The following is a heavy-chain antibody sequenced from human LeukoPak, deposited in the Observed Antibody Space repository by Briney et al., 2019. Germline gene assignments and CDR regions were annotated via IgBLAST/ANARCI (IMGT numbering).Heavy chain of an antibody. J-gene: IGHJ4*02. CDR1: GFTFTNAW. V-gene: IGHV3-15*01. CDR2: IKAKADLGTI. Sequence: GGSLGLSCAASGFTFTNAWMSWVRQAPGKGLEWVGRIKAKADLGTIDYAAPVKGRFTISREDSKNTLYLQLNSLKTEDTGVYYCITTTSFYGAKGYWGRGTLVTVSS. CDR3: ITTTSFYGAKGY. D-gene: IGHD4-17*01.